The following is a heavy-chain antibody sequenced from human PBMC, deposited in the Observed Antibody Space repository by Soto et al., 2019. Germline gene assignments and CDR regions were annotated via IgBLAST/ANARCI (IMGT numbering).Heavy chain of an antibody. CDR1: GFTFSSFG. CDR2: ASYDGSYK. Sequence: ESGGGVVQPGRSLRLSCAASGFTFSSFGMHWVRQAPGKGLKWVAVASYDGSYKYYADSVKGRFTISRDNSKNTLYLQMNSLRAEDTAVYYCAKERSVVATTPDFDYWGQGTQVTVSS. CDR3: AKERSVVATTPDFDY. J-gene: IGHJ4*02. D-gene: IGHD5-12*01. V-gene: IGHV3-30*18.